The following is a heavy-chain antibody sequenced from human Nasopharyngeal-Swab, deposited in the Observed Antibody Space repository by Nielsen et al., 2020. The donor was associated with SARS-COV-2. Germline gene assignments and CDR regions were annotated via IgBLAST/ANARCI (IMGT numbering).Heavy chain of an antibody. V-gene: IGHV3-21*04. CDR2: ISSSSSYI. D-gene: IGHD3-22*01. J-gene: IGHJ4*02. CDR3: AKEPIVTMIVVVIDTYFDY. Sequence: VRQAPGKGLEWVSSISSSSSYIYYADSVKGRFTISRDNSKNTLYLQMNSLRAEDTAVYYCAKEPIVTMIVVVIDTYFDYWGQGTLVTVSS.